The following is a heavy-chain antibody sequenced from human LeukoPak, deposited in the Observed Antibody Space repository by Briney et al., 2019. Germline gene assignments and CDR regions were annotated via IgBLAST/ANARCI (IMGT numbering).Heavy chain of an antibody. CDR1: GGSISSGGYS. V-gene: IGHV4-31*03. Sequence: SETLSLTCTVSGGSISSGGYSWSWIRQHPGKGLEWIGYIYYSGSTYYNPSLKSRVTISVDTSKNQFSLKLSSVTAADTAVYYCASKRGKYSSFGDWGQGTLVTVSS. J-gene: IGHJ4*02. CDR3: ASKRGKYSSFGD. CDR2: IYYSGST. D-gene: IGHD6-6*01.